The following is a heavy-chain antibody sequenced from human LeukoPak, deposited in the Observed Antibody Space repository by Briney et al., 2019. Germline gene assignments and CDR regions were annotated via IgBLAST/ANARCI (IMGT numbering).Heavy chain of an antibody. D-gene: IGHD3-22*01. CDR2: ISWNSGSI. CDR1: GFTFADYA. J-gene: IGHJ4*02. Sequence: GGSLRLSCAASGFTFADYAMHWVRQAPGKGLEWVSGISWNSGSIGYADSVKGRFTISRDNAKSSLYLQMNSLRAEDTALYYCAKDVTMVVGDYFDYWGQGTLATVSS. V-gene: IGHV3-9*01. CDR3: AKDVTMVVGDYFDY.